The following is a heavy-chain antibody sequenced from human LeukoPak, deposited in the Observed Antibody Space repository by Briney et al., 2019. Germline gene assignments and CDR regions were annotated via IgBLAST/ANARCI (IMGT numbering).Heavy chain of an antibody. CDR1: GGSISFRNYY. V-gene: IGHV4-39*01. J-gene: IGHJ4*02. D-gene: IGHD3-10*01. CDR2: IYYSGST. CDR3: ARRSGWDYFDY. Sequence: SETLSLTCTVSGGSISFRNYYWGWIRQPPGKGLEWIANIYYSGSTYYNPSLKSRVTMSADTSENQFSLKLSSVTAADTVLYYCARRSGWDYFDYWGQGTLVTVSS.